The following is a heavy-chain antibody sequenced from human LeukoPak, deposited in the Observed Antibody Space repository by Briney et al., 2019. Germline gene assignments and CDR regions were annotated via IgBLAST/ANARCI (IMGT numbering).Heavy chain of an antibody. D-gene: IGHD3-22*01. CDR3: ARDGGDYYDSSGYPFHH. J-gene: IGHJ1*01. CDR2: IYSGGTT. Sequence: GGSLRLSCAASGFIVSSNYMSWVRQAPGKGLEWVSVIYSGGTTYYADSVKGRFTISRDNSKNTLYLQMNSLRDEDTAVYYCARDGGDYYDSSGYPFHHWGQGTLVTVSS. V-gene: IGHV3-53*01. CDR1: GFIVSSNY.